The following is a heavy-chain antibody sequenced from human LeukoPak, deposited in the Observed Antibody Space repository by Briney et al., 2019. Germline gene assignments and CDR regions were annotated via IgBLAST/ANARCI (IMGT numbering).Heavy chain of an antibody. CDR3: ARGHYGLDV. CDR2: ISTDGRSI. V-gene: IGHV3-11*01. Sequence: GGSLRLSCAASGFTFSDHYMSWIRQAPGKGLEWVSYISTDGRSIVYADSVRGRVTISRDNAKNSLYLQMNSLRAEDTAVYYCARGHYGLDVWGQGTTVTVSS. CDR1: GFTFSDHY. J-gene: IGHJ6*02.